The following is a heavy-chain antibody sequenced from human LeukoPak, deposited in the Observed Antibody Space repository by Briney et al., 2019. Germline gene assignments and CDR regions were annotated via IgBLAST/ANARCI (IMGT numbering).Heavy chain of an antibody. D-gene: IGHD5-12*01. CDR3: ARGRSITEPHCFHP. CDR1: GGSISSYY. CDR2: IYTSGST. V-gene: IGHV4-4*07. J-gene: IGHJ5*02. Sequence: SETLSLTCTVSGGSISSYYWRWIRQPAGKGLEWIGRIYTSGSTNYNPSLKSRVTMSVDTSKNQFSLKLSSVTAADTAVYYCARGRSITEPHCFHPGGQGPRVTVSS.